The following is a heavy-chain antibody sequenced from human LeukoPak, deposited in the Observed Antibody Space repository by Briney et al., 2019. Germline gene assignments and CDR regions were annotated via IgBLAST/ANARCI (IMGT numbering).Heavy chain of an antibody. J-gene: IGHJ4*02. D-gene: IGHD2-8*01. CDR1: GFTFSSYG. Sequence: PGGSLKLFCAASGFTFSSYGMNWVRQAPGRGLEWVSYISSRGSIIYYADSVKGRFTISRDNAKNSLFLQMNSLRAEDTAVYYCARIPEWCMSSCFDSWGQGTLVSVSS. V-gene: IGHV3-48*03. CDR2: ISSRGSII. CDR3: ARIPEWCMSSCFDS.